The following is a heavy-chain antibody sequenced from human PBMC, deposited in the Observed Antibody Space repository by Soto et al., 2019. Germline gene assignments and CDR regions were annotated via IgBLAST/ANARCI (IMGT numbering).Heavy chain of an antibody. Sequence: GGSLRLSCAASGFTFSSYGMHWVRQAPGKGLEWVAVISYDGSNKYYADSVKGRFTISRDNSKNTLYLQMNSLRAEDTAVYYCAKDLPIAVAGTGDYWGQGTLVTVSS. CDR3: AKDLPIAVAGTGDY. V-gene: IGHV3-30*18. CDR2: ISYDGSNK. J-gene: IGHJ4*02. D-gene: IGHD6-19*01. CDR1: GFTFSSYG.